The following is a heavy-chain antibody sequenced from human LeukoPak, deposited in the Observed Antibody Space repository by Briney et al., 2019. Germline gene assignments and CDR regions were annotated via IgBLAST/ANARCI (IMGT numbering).Heavy chain of an antibody. CDR3: GRHIAVGGGGDWFDP. Sequence: ASVKVSCKASGYIFTSYAISWVRQAPGQGLEWMGWISAYNGNTNYAQKLQGRVTMTTDTSTSTAYMEISRLRSDDTTVYYCGRHIAVGGGGDWFDPWGQGTLVTVSS. D-gene: IGHD6-19*01. J-gene: IGHJ5*02. CDR1: GYIFTSYA. CDR2: ISAYNGNT. V-gene: IGHV1-18*01.